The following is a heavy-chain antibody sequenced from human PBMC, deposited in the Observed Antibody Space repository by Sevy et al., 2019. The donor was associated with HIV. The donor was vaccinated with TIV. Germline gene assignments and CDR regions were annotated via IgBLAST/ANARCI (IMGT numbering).Heavy chain of an antibody. V-gene: IGHV3-30*18. D-gene: IGHD3-10*02. J-gene: IGHJ3*02. CDR2: ISYDGSNK. CDR3: AKDRRLFGEVLGDAFDI. CDR1: GFTFSSYG. Sequence: GGSLRLSCAASGFTFSSYGVHWVRQAPGKGLEWVAVISYDGSNKYYADSVKGRFTISRDNSKNTLYLQMNSLRAEDTAVYYCAKDRRLFGEVLGDAFDIWGQGTMVTVSS.